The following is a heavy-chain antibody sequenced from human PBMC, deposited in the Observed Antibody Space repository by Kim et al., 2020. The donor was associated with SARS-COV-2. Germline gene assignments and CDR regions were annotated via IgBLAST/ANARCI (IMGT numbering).Heavy chain of an antibody. CDR2: ISASGAAT. Sequence: GGSLRLSCAGSAFTFNKFAMAWVRQAPGKGLEWVAGISASGAATYYADSVKGRFTISRDNSKNTLNLQMNSLRVEDSATYYCAKYVWSSSFFFDYFDSWGQGSLVTVSS. J-gene: IGHJ4*02. V-gene: IGHV3-23*01. D-gene: IGHD3-3*01. CDR3: AKYVWSSSFFFDYFDS. CDR1: AFTFNKFA.